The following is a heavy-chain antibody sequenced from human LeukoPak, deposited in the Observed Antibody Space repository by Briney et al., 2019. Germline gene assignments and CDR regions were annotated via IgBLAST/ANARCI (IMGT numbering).Heavy chain of an antibody. J-gene: IGHJ4*02. CDR2: ISSSGSTI. CDR1: GLIVSDNY. V-gene: IGHV3-11*04. D-gene: IGHD5-12*01. CDR3: ARDGWLRWRAS. Sequence: GGTLRLSCAASGLIVSDNYMNWVRQAPGKGLEWVSYISSSGSTIYYADSVKGRFTISRDNAKNSLYLQMNSLRAEDTAVYYCARDGWLRWRASWGQGTLVTVSS.